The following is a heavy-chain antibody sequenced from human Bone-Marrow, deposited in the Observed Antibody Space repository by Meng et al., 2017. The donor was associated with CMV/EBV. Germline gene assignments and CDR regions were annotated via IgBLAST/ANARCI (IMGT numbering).Heavy chain of an antibody. V-gene: IGHV3-23*01. CDR2: ISGSGGST. CDR3: AKRFRGSYILDY. J-gene: IGHJ4*02. Sequence: RLSCAASGFTFSSYAMSWVRQAPGKGLEWVSAISGSGGSTYYADSVKGRFTISRDNSKNTLYLQMNSLRAEDTAVYYCAKRFRGSYILDYWGQGTLVTVSS. D-gene: IGHD1-26*01. CDR1: GFTFSSYA.